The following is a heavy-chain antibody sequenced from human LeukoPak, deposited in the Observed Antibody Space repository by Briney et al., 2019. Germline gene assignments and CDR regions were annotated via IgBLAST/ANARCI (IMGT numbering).Heavy chain of an antibody. J-gene: IGHJ4*02. V-gene: IGHV4-34*01. CDR1: GGSFSDYH. D-gene: IGHD2-2*01. CDR3: ARHPASLSSRTIPFDS. Sequence: PSETLSLTCAVYGGSFSDYHWNWIRQPPGKGLEWIGEINHSGFTNYNPSLKSRVTISVDTSKNQFSLKVDSVTAADTAVYYCARHPASLSSRTIPFDSWGQGTLVTVSS. CDR2: INHSGFT.